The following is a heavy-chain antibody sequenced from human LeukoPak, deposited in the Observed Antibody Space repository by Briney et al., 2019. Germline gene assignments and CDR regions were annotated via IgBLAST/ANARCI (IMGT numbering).Heavy chain of an antibody. J-gene: IGHJ4*02. D-gene: IGHD3-22*01. CDR2: ISSSGSTI. CDR3: ARRGYDTSGYYPYTFDH. V-gene: IGHV3-11*01. Sequence: PGGSLRLSCAASGFTFSDYYMGWIRQAPGKGLEWVSYISSSGSTIYYADSVKGRFTISRDNAKNSLYLQMNNLRAEDTAVYYCARRGYDTSGYYPYTFDHWGQGTLLTVSS. CDR1: GFTFSDYY.